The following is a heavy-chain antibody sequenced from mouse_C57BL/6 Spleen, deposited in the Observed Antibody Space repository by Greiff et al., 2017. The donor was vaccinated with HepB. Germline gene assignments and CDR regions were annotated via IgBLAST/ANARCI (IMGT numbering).Heavy chain of an antibody. CDR3: ANYYYGSSPYWYFDV. CDR1: GYTFTSYW. J-gene: IGHJ1*03. CDR2: IDPSDSYT. Sequence: QVQLQQPGAELVKPGASVKLSCKASGYTFTSYWMQWVKQRPGQGLEWIGEIDPSDSYTNYNQKFKGKATLTVDTSSSTAYMQLSSLTSEDSAVYYCANYYYGSSPYWYFDVWGTGTTVTVSS. V-gene: IGHV1-50*01. D-gene: IGHD1-1*01.